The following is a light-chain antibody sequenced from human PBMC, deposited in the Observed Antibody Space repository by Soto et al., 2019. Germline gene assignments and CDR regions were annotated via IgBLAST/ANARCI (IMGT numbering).Light chain of an antibody. J-gene: IGKJ3*01. CDR1: QGVSRY. CDR2: AAS. Sequence: EIQLTQSPSFLSASVGDRVTLTCRASQGVSRYLAWYQKRSGRAPKLLIYAASTLQSGVPSRFSGSGSGTEFTLTISSLQPEDSATYYCQQLNTYTFGPGTTVDIK. CDR3: QQLNTYT. V-gene: IGKV1-9*01.